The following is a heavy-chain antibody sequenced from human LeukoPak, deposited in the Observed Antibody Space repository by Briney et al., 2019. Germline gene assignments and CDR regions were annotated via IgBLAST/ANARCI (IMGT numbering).Heavy chain of an antibody. D-gene: IGHD5/OR15-5a*01. Sequence: SETLSLTCAVSGGSVNSGGYTWSWIRQPPGKGVEWIGDISRSGSTNYNPSLKSRLTISLDTSMTHFSLNLSSVTAADTAVYYCARENIASTRDFDYWGQGTLVTVSS. CDR3: ARENIASTRDFDY. V-gene: IGHV4-30-2*01. CDR2: ISRSGST. CDR1: GGSVNSGGYT. J-gene: IGHJ4*02.